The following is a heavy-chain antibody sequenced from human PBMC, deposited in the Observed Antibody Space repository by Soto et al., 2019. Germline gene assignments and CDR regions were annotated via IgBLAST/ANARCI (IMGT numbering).Heavy chain of an antibody. CDR1: GGSISNYY. D-gene: IGHD6-6*01. CDR2: IYYSGST. CDR3: ARFSSSYPPFYYGIDV. Sequence: QVQLQESGPGLVKPSETLSLNCTVSGGSISNYYWSWIRQPPGKGLEWIGYIYYSGSTNYNPSLKSRVTISVDTSKNQFSLKLSSVTAADTAVYYCARFSSSYPPFYYGIDVWGQGTTVTVSS. V-gene: IGHV4-59*01. J-gene: IGHJ6*02.